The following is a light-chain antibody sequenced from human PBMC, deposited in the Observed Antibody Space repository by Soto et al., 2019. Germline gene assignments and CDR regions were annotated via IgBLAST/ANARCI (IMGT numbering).Light chain of an antibody. CDR1: ETIRTY. CDR3: QHQNSYPIT. V-gene: IGKV1-9*01. CDR2: AAS. J-gene: IGKJ5*01. Sequence: DIQLTQSPSFLSTSVGERVTIICRASETIRTYLAWYQQKPGRAPKLLMYAASTLQSGVPSRFSGSGSGTEFTLTISSLQPEDFATYYCQHQNSYPITFGQGTRLEI.